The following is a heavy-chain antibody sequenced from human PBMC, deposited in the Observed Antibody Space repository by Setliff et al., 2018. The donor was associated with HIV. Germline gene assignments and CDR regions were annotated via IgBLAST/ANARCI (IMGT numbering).Heavy chain of an antibody. D-gene: IGHD6-19*01. J-gene: IGHJ6*02. CDR3: ARELIAVAGEPDYYGMDV. CDR1: GFTFSSYA. CDR2: ISYDGSNK. V-gene: IGHV3-30-3*01. Sequence: GGSLRLSCAASGFTFSSYAMHWVRQAPGKGLEWVAVISYDGSNKYYADSVKGRFTISRDNSKKTLYLQMNSLRAEDTAVYYCARELIAVAGEPDYYGMDVWGQGTTVTVSS.